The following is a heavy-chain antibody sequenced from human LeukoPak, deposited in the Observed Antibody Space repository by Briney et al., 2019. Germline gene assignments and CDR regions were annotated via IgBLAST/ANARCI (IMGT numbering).Heavy chain of an antibody. CDR3: ARDLTGRNYFDY. V-gene: IGHV3-33*01. Sequence: GRSLRLSCAASGFTFSSYGMHWVRQAPGKGLEWVAVIWYDESNKYYADSVKGRFTISRDNSKNTLYLQMNSLRAEDTAVYYCARDLTGRNYFDYWGQGTLVTVSS. CDR2: IWYDESNK. J-gene: IGHJ4*02. CDR1: GFTFSSYG. D-gene: IGHD3-9*01.